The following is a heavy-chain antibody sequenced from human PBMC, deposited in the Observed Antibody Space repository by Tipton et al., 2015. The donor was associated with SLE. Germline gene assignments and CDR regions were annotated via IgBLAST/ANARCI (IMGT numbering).Heavy chain of an antibody. D-gene: IGHD4-11*01. J-gene: IGHJ6*02. V-gene: IGHV7-4-1*02. CDR3: AKGNDYSSYYYYYGMDV. Sequence: QLVQSGAEVKKPGASVKVSCKASGYTFTSYGISWVRQAPGQGLEWMGWINTNTGNPTYAQGFTGRFVFSLDTSVSTAYLQISSLKTEDTAIYYCAKGNDYSSYYYYYGMDVWGQGTTVTVSS. CDR1: GYTFTSYG. CDR2: INTNTGNP.